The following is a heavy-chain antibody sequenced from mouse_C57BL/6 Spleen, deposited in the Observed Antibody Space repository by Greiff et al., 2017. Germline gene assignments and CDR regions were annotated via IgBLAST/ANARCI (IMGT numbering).Heavy chain of an antibody. CDR2: IDPANGNT. Sequence: EVKLMESVAELVRPGASVKLSCTASGFNIKNTYMHWVKQRPEQGLEWIGRIDPANGNTKYAPKFQGKATITADTSSNTAYLQLSTLTSEDTAIYYCAYYSDYLAWFAYWGQGTLVTVSA. V-gene: IGHV14-3*01. D-gene: IGHD2-13*01. CDR1: GFNIKNTY. CDR3: AYYSDYLAWFAY. J-gene: IGHJ3*01.